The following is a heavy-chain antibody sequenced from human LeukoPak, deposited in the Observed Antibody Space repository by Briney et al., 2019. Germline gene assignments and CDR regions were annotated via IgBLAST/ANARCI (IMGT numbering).Heavy chain of an antibody. D-gene: IGHD5-12*01. V-gene: IGHV3-30*04. CDR1: GYTFSSYA. Sequence: GGSLRLSCAASGYTFSSYAMHWVRQAPGKGLEWVAVISYEGSNKYYADSVKGRFTISRDNSKNTLYLQRNSLRAEDAAVYYCAKGKLSSGYGASDYWGQGSLVTVSS. CDR2: ISYEGSNK. J-gene: IGHJ4*02. CDR3: AKGKLSSGYGASDY.